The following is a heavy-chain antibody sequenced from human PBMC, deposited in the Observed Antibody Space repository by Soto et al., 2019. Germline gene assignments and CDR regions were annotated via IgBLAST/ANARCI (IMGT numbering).Heavy chain of an antibody. D-gene: IGHD3-16*02. Sequence: SETLSLTCSVSGDSIVSSSSYWGWIRQHPGYGLEWIGYIFYNGSTYYNPSLQSRLTISVDTSKNQFSLKMSSVTAADTAVYYCARRVDYVWGSYRYSPYFDYWGQGTLVTVSS. J-gene: IGHJ4*02. CDR2: IFYNGST. CDR1: GDSIVSSSSY. V-gene: IGHV4-39*07. CDR3: ARRVDYVWGSYRYSPYFDY.